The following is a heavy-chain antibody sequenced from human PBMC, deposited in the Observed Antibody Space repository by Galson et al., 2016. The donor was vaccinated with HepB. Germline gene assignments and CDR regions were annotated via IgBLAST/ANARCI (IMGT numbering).Heavy chain of an antibody. CDR2: ITSSSADT. CDR3: ARVLRGVTGLLDV. CDR1: GFIFSDYY. V-gene: IGHV3-11*06. J-gene: IGHJ6*02. Sequence: SLRLSCAASGFIFSDYYMSWSRQAPGKGLEWVSYITSSSADTDYPDSVKGRFTISRDNAKNSLYLQMNSLRAEDTAVYYCARVLRGVTGLLDVWGQGTAVTVSS. D-gene: IGHD3-10*01.